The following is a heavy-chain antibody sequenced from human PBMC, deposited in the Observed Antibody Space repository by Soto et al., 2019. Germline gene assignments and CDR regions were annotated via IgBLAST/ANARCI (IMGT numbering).Heavy chain of an antibody. CDR1: GFTFGDYW. D-gene: IGHD3-3*01. Sequence: PGGSLRLSCAASGFTFGDYWMSWVRQAPGKGLEWVAHMKKDGSEKYYVDSVKGRFTVSRDNTENSLYLQMNSLRAEDTAVYYCAKLGSGYYTGLYFEYWGQGTLVTVSS. J-gene: IGHJ4*02. V-gene: IGHV3-7*03. CDR3: AKLGSGYYTGLYFEY. CDR2: MKKDGSEK.